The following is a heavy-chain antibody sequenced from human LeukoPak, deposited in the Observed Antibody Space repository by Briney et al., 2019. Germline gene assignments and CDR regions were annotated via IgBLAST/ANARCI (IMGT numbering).Heavy chain of an antibody. CDR3: ARGGGGDPTTTAIDY. D-gene: IGHD2-21*02. J-gene: IGHJ4*02. V-gene: IGHV3-23*01. Sequence: GGSLRLSCAASGFTFSSYAMSWVRQAPGKGLEWVSAISGSGGSTYYADSVRGRFTISRDNSKNTLYLQMNSLRAEDTAVYYCARGGGGDPTTTAIDYWGQGTLVTVSS. CDR2: ISGSGGST. CDR1: GFTFSSYA.